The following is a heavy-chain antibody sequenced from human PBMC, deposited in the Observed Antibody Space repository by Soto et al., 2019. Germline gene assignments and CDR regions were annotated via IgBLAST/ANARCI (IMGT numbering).Heavy chain of an antibody. CDR3: AREYSGYDCPLN. Sequence: QVQLVESGGGVVQPGRSLRLSCAASGFTFSSYAMHWVRQAPGKGLEWVAVISYDGSNKYYADSVKGRFTISRDNSKNTLYLQMNSLSAEDTAVYYCAREYSGYDCPLNWGQGTLVTVSS. J-gene: IGHJ4*02. CDR1: GFTFSSYA. D-gene: IGHD5-12*01. CDR2: ISYDGSNK. V-gene: IGHV3-30-3*01.